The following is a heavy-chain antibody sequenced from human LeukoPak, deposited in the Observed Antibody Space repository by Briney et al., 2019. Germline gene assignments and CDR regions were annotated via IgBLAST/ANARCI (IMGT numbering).Heavy chain of an antibody. CDR2: IYHSGDI. D-gene: IGHD1-14*01. Sequence: SETLSLTCTVSGDSISRGDYYWTWIRQPPGKGLEWIGYIYHSGDIYYNPSLKSRVTISVDTSKNQFSLKLMSVTAADTAVYYCARVPAAFDIWGQGRMVTVSS. CDR1: GDSISRGDYY. CDR3: ARVPAAFDI. J-gene: IGHJ3*02. V-gene: IGHV4-30-4*01.